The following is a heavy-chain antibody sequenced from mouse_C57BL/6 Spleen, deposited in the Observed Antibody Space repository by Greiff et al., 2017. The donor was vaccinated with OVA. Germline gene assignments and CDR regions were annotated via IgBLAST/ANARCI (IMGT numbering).Heavy chain of an antibody. CDR2: IRLKSDNYAT. V-gene: IGHV6-3*01. CDR1: GFTFSNYW. Sequence: DVQLQESGGGLVQPGGSMKLSCVASGFTFSNYWMNWVRQSPEKGLEWVAQIRLKSDNYATHYAESVKGRFTISRDDSKSSVYLQMNNLRAEDTGIYYCTGAEDGYYHYAMDYWGQGTSVTVSS. D-gene: IGHD2-3*01. CDR3: TGAEDGYYHYAMDY. J-gene: IGHJ4*01.